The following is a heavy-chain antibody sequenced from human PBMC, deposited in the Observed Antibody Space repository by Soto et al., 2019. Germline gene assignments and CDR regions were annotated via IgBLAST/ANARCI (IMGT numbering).Heavy chain of an antibody. D-gene: IGHD6-6*01. CDR2: LSTSGNT. CDR1: GVSISNYY. J-gene: IGHJ4*02. CDR3: RRDFDY. Sequence: SETLSLTCTVSGVSISNYYWSWIRQPAGKGLEWIGRLSTSGNTNYNPSLKSRVTMSLDTSKNQFSLMLNSVTAADTAVYYCRRDFDYWGQGTLVTVSS. V-gene: IGHV4-4*07.